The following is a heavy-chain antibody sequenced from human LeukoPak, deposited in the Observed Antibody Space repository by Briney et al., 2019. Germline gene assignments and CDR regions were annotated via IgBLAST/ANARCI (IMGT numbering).Heavy chain of an antibody. CDR2: IIPILGIA. V-gene: IGHV1-69*04. Sequence: SVKVSCKASGGTFSSYAISWVRQAPGQGLEWMGRIIPILGIANYAQKFQGRVTITADKSTSTAYMKLSSLRSEDTAVYYCARGRCGGDCYHQADSDYWGQGTLVTVSS. D-gene: IGHD2-21*02. CDR3: ARGRCGGDCYHQADSDY. J-gene: IGHJ4*02. CDR1: GGTFSSYA.